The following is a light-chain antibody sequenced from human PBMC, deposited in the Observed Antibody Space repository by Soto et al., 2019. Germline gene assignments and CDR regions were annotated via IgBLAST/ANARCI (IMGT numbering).Light chain of an antibody. V-gene: IGKV3-20*01. Sequence: ETVLTQSPGTLSLSPGERATLSCRASQTIRSNYLAWYRQTPGQAPRLLIYGASNRATGIADRFSGSGSGTDFTLIISRLEPEDFSLYLRQQYGSSTRTFGQGTKVEIK. CDR1: QTIRSNY. CDR2: GAS. CDR3: QQYGSSTRT. J-gene: IGKJ1*01.